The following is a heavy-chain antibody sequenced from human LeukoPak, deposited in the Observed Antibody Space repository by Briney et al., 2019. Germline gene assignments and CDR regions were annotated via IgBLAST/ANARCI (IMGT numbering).Heavy chain of an antibody. J-gene: IGHJ4*02. CDR2: IYSTVST. Sequence: PSETLSLTCTVSGASISSFYWSWIRQSPDKGLEWIGYIYSTVSTSYNPSLKGRVTISVDTSKNQFSLKLSSVTAADTAVYYCASQGYCSSTSCSNPGDYWGQGTLVTVSS. D-gene: IGHD2-2*01. CDR1: GASISSFY. CDR3: ASQGYCSSTSCSNPGDY. V-gene: IGHV4-59*12.